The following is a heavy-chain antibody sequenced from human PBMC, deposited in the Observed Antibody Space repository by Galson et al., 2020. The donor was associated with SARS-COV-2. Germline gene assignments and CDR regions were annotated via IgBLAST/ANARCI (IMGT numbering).Heavy chain of an antibody. V-gene: IGHV1-46*01. CDR3: ARDLLFTDYYYYYGMDV. CDR1: GYTFTSYY. CDR2: INPSGGST. D-gene: IGHD3-16*01. J-gene: IGHJ6*02. Sequence: ASVKVSCKASGYTFTSYYMHWVRQAPGQGLEWMGIINPSGGSTSYAQKFQGRVTMTRDTSTSTVYMELSSLRSEDTAVYYCARDLLFTDYYYYYGMDVWGQGTTVTVSS.